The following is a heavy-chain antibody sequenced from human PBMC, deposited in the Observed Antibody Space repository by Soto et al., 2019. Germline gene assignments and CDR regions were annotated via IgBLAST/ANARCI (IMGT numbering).Heavy chain of an antibody. Sequence: EVQLVESGGGLVQPGRSLRLSCAASGFTFSGSWMHWVRRAPGKGLVWVSRINGDGSGTSYADFVKGRFTISRDDAKNTLFLQMNGLRAEDTAVYYCARGIFGSGTANDYWGQGTLVTVSS. CDR1: GFTFSGSW. V-gene: IGHV3-74*01. CDR3: ARGIFGSGTANDY. D-gene: IGHD3-10*01. CDR2: INGDGSGT. J-gene: IGHJ4*02.